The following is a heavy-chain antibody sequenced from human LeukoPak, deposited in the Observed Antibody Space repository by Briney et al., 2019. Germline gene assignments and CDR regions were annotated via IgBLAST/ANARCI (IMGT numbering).Heavy chain of an antibody. V-gene: IGHV4-30-2*01. J-gene: IGHJ4*02. D-gene: IGHD6-13*01. CDR2: IYHSGST. CDR1: GGSISSGGYS. Sequence: SETLSLTCAVSGGSISSGGYSWSWIRQPPGKGLEWIGYIYHSGSTYYNPSLKSRVTISVDRSKNQFSLKLSSVTAADTAAYYCARGDSSSWYYFDYWGQGTLVTVSS. CDR3: ARGDSSSWYYFDY.